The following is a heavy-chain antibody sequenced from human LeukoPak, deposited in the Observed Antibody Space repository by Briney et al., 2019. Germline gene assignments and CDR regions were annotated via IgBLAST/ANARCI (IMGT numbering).Heavy chain of an antibody. CDR2: IYYGGNT. J-gene: IGHJ4*02. V-gene: IGHV4-31*03. CDR1: GXPISSGGDY. Sequence: SETLSLTCTVSGXPISSGGDYWSWIRQHPGKGLEWIGYIYYGGNTYYNPTLKSRVNISIDTSKNQLSLKLSSVTAADTAAYYCARANYGSGNYVDKWGQGTLVTVSS. CDR3: ARANYGSGNYVDK. D-gene: IGHD3-10*01.